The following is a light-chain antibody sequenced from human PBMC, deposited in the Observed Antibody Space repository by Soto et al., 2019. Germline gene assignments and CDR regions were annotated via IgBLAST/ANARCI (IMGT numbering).Light chain of an antibody. CDR3: QQSYSTPLT. J-gene: IGKJ4*01. Sequence: DIQMTQSPSTLPASVGDRVTITCRASQSISNLLAWYQQKPGKAPEVLIYAASSLQSGVPSRFSGSGSGTDFTLTISSLQPEDFATYYCQQSYSTPLTFGGGTKVDIK. V-gene: IGKV1-39*01. CDR2: AAS. CDR1: QSISNL.